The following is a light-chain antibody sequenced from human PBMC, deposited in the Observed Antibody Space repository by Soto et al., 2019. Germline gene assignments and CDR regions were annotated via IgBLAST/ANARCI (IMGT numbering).Light chain of an antibody. J-gene: IGKJ2*01. Sequence: AIRMTQSPSPLSASTGDRVTITCRASQGISSYLAWYQQKPGKAPKLLIYAPSTLQSGVPSRFSGSGSRTDFTLTISCLQSNDFATYYCQQYYNYPQYTFGQGTKLDIK. CDR3: QQYYNYPQYT. CDR2: APS. V-gene: IGKV1-8*01. CDR1: QGISSY.